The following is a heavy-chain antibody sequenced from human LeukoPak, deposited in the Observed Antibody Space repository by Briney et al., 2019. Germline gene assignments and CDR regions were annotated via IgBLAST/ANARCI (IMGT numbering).Heavy chain of an antibody. CDR2: IYYTGTS. J-gene: IGHJ4*02. CDR3: ARQESIYDY. Sequence: SETLSLTCTVSGGSVSSGGYFWNWIRQPPGKGLEWIGYIYYTGTSNYNPSLKSRVTISVDTSKNQFSLKLSSVTAADTAVYYCARQESIYDYWGQGTLVTVSS. CDR1: GGSVSSGGYF. V-gene: IGHV4-61*08. D-gene: IGHD2-21*01.